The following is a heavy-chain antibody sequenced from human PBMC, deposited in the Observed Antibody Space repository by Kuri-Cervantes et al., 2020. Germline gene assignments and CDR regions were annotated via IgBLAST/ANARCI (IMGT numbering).Heavy chain of an antibody. J-gene: IGHJ4*02. CDR2: INSDGSTT. Sequence: SCAASGFTFSSYWMHWVRQAPGKGLVWVSCINSDGSTTRYADSVKGRFTISRDNAKNTLFLQVNSLRAEDTAVYYCAKGGLKVVDYWGQGTLVTVSS. CDR3: AKGGLKVVDY. CDR1: GFTFSSYW. V-gene: IGHV3-74*01. D-gene: IGHD2-8*01.